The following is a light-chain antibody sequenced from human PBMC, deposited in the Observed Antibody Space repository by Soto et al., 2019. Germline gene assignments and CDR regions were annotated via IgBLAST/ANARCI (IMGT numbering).Light chain of an antibody. CDR2: EGI. CDR1: SNTIGGYNV. J-gene: IGLJ1*01. CDR3: CSYVGATTYV. V-gene: IGLV2-23*01. Sequence: QSVLTQPASVSGSPGQSITISCTGTSNTIGGYNVVSWYQQHPGTAPKVIIYEGIKRPSGVSNRFSGSISGSTASLTISGLQAEDEADYYCCSYVGATTYVFGPGTKVTV.